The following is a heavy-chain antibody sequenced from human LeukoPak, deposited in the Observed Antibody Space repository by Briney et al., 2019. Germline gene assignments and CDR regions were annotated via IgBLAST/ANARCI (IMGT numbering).Heavy chain of an antibody. J-gene: IGHJ4*02. CDR3: AGVYCSSTSCYGGYCSGGSCHGEDY. D-gene: IGHD2-15*01. CDR1: GYTFTSYG. Sequence: GASVKVSCKASGYTFTSYGISWVRQAPGQGLEWMGWISAYNGNTNYAQKLQGRVTMTTDTSTSTAYMELRSLRSDDTAVYYCAGVYCSSTSCYGGYCSGGSCHGEDYWGQGTLVTVSS. V-gene: IGHV1-18*01. CDR2: ISAYNGNT.